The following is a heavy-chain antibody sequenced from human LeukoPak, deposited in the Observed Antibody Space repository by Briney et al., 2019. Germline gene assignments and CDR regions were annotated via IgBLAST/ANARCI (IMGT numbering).Heavy chain of an antibody. V-gene: IGHV4-34*01. Sequence: SETLSLTCAVYGGSFSGYYCGWIRQPPGKGLEWIGEINHSGSTNYNPSLKSRVTISVDTSKNQFSLKLSSVTAADTAVYYCARGRRITYDTSGYYFNYWGQGTLVTVSS. J-gene: IGHJ4*02. D-gene: IGHD3-22*01. CDR3: ARGRRITYDTSGYYFNY. CDR2: INHSGST. CDR1: GGSFSGYY.